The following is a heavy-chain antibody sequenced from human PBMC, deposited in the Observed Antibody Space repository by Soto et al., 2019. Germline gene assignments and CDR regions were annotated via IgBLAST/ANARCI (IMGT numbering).Heavy chain of an antibody. CDR1: GGSFSGYY. CDR2: INLSGRT. CDR3: ARALVATYYYYYGMDV. V-gene: IGHV4-34*01. Sequence: PSETLSLTCAVYGGSFSGYYWSWIRQPPGNGLDWIGEINLSGRTNYNPSLKSRVTFSVDTSKNQFSLKLSSVTAADTVVFYCARALVATYYYYYGMDVWGQGTTVTVSS. J-gene: IGHJ6*02. D-gene: IGHD5-12*01.